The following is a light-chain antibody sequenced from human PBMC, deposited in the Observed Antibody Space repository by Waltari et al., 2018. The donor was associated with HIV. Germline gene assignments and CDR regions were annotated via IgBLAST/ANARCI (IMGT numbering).Light chain of an antibody. CDR1: SSDVGSYHL. V-gene: IGLV2-23*02. J-gene: IGLJ1*01. CDR2: EVS. CDR3: CSYAGSSTCYV. Sequence: QSALTQTASVSGSPGQSITISCTGTSSDVGSYHLVSWYQQHPGKAPKLMIYEVSKLPSGVSNRFSGSKSGNTASLTISGLQAEDEADYYCCSYAGSSTCYVFGTGTKVTVL.